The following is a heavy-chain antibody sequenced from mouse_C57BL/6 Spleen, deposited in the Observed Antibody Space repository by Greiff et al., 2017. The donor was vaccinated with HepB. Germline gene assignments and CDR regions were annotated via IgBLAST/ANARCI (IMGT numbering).Heavy chain of an antibody. Sequence: EVKLQESGPGLVKPSQSLSLTCSVTGYSITSGYYWNWIRQFPGNKLEWMGYISYDGSNNYNPSLKNRISITRDTSKNQFFLKLNSVTTEDTATYYCARRGYGSSPWFAYWGQGTLVTVSA. CDR2: ISYDGSN. CDR1: GYSITSGYY. CDR3: ARRGYGSSPWFAY. D-gene: IGHD1-1*01. V-gene: IGHV3-6*01. J-gene: IGHJ3*01.